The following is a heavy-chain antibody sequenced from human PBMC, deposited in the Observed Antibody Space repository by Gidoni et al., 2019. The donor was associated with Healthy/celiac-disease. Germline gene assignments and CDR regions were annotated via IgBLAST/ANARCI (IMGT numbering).Heavy chain of an antibody. D-gene: IGHD3-3*01. Sequence: EVQLLESGGGLVQPGGSLRLSCAASGFTFSSYAMSWVRQAPGKGLEWVSAISGSGGSTYYADSVKGRFTISRDNSKNTLYLQMNSLRAEDTAVYYCAKDLWSGYYRPARNSGAAFDIWGQGTMVTVSS. V-gene: IGHV3-23*01. J-gene: IGHJ3*02. CDR3: AKDLWSGYYRPARNSGAAFDI. CDR1: GFTFSSYA. CDR2: ISGSGGST.